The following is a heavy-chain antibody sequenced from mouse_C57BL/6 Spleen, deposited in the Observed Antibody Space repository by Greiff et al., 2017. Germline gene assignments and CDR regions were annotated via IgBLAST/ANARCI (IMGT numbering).Heavy chain of an antibody. Sequence: VQLQQSGAELVRPGASVTLSCKASGYTFTDYEMHWVKQTPVHGLEWIGAIDPETGGTAYNQKFKGKAILTADKSSSTAYMELRSLTSEDSAVNYCTRYGNYLDYWGQGTTLTVSS. D-gene: IGHD2-1*01. J-gene: IGHJ2*01. CDR3: TRYGNYLDY. CDR2: IDPETGGT. V-gene: IGHV1-15*01. CDR1: GYTFTDYE.